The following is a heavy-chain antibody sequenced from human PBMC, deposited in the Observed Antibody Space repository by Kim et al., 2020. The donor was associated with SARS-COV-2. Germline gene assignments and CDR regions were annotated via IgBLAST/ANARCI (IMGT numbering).Heavy chain of an antibody. D-gene: IGHD5-18*01. V-gene: IGHV4-59*08. CDR3: ARLGYSYGSSRPYYFDY. CDR1: GGSISSYY. Sequence: SETLSLTCTVSGGSISSYYWSWIRQPPGKGLEWIGYIYYSGSTNYNPSLKSRVTISVDTSKNQFSLKLSSVTAADTAVYYCARLGYSYGSSRPYYFDYWGQGTLVTVSS. J-gene: IGHJ4*02. CDR2: IYYSGST.